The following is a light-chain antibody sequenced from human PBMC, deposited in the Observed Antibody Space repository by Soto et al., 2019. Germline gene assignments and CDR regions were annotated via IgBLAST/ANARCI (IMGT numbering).Light chain of an antibody. V-gene: IGKV1-39*01. CDR1: QSISRY. CDR2: AAS. CDR3: QQSYSSPRT. Sequence: DIQMTQSPSSLSASVGDRVTITCRASQSISRYFHWYQQKPGKAPMLLIYAASSLQSGVPSRFSGSGSGTDFTLTISSLQPEDFATYYCQQSYSSPRTFGQGTKLEIK. J-gene: IGKJ2*01.